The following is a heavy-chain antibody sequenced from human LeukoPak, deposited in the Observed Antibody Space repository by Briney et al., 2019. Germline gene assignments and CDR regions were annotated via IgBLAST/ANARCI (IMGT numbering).Heavy chain of an antibody. D-gene: IGHD6-13*01. CDR1: GFTFSSYS. Sequence: GGSLRLSCAASGFTFSSYSMNWVCQAPGKGLEWVSSISSGSSAIYYADSVKGRITISRDNAKNSLFLQMNSLRAEDTAVYYCTRDARQQLVERFDYWGQGTLVTVSS. CDR2: ISSGSSAI. CDR3: TRDARQQLVERFDY. J-gene: IGHJ4*02. V-gene: IGHV3-21*01.